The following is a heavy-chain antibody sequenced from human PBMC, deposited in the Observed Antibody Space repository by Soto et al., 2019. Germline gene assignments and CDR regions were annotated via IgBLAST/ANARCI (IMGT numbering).Heavy chain of an antibody. CDR2: IHSSGSI. CDR3: ARLPYYDTPPVTFDI. CDR1: GGSISSDDYY. D-gene: IGHD3-22*01. Sequence: SETLSLTCTVSGGSISSDDYYWSWIRQAPGRGLEWIGYIHSSGSIYYNPSLKSRATMSIDTAGNQFSLKVSSVTVADTAVYYCARLPYYDTPPVTFDIWGQGAMVTVSS. J-gene: IGHJ3*02. V-gene: IGHV4-30-4*01.